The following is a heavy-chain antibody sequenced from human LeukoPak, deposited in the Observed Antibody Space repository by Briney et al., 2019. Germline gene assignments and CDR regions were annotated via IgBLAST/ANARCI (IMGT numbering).Heavy chain of an antibody. D-gene: IGHD2-8*01. CDR1: SDSLSTYY. J-gene: IGHJ5*02. Sequence: SETLSLTCTVSSDSLSTYYWTWIRQLAGKGLEWIGRIYSSGTTNYNPSLRSRVTMSVDTSKNQFSLKLSSVTAADTAVYYCARDLITPPYNWFDPWGQGTLVTVSS. V-gene: IGHV4-4*07. CDR2: IYSSGTT. CDR3: ARDLITPPYNWFDP.